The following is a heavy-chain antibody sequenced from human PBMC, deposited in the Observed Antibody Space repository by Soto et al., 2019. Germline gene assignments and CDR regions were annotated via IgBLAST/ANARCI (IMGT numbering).Heavy chain of an antibody. CDR1: GDSISGYY. D-gene: IGHD5-12*01. J-gene: IGHJ4*02. V-gene: IGHV4-59*01. CDR2: IYSSGYT. Sequence: SETLSLTCTVSGDSISGYYWSWIRQPPGKGLEWIGYIYSSGYTNYNPSLKNRGTISVDTPKKQFFLNLRSVTAADTAVYYCARGGGYNFGIDYWGRGILVTVSS. CDR3: ARGGGYNFGIDY.